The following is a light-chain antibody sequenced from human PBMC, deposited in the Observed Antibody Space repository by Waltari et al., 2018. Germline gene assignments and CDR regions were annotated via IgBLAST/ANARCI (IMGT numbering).Light chain of an antibody. CDR1: QNIGIY. CDR3: QQSYTSPQFT. CDR2: AAS. Sequence: DIQMTQSPSSLSASVGDRVTITCRASQNIGIYLNWYHHKPGKAPNLLIYAASSTQSGVPSRFSGSGAGTDFTLTISNLQPADFATYYGQQSYTSPQFTFGPGTKVDIK. V-gene: IGKV1-39*01. J-gene: IGKJ3*01.